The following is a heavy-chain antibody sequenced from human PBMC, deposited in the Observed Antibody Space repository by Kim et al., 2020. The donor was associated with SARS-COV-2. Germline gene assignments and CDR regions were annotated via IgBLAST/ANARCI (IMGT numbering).Heavy chain of an antibody. CDR3: AKWVATVTYFDS. CDR2: TSASGAST. D-gene: IGHD4-17*01. Sequence: GGSLRLSCVASGFTFSTYAMPWVRQAPGKGLEWVSTTSASGASTKYADSVKGRFTISRDNSKNTHYLQMNSLRAEDTALYYCAKWVATVTYFDSWGQGTLVTVSS. J-gene: IGHJ4*02. CDR1: GFTFSTYA. V-gene: IGHV3-23*01.